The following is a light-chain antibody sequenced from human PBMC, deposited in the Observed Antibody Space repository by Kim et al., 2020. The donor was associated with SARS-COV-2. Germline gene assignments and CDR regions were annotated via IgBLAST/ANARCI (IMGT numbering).Light chain of an antibody. J-gene: IGKJ2*01. CDR2: GAS. V-gene: IGKV3-15*01. Sequence: EIVMTQPPATLSVSPGERATLSCRASQSIYSNLAWYQQKPGQAPRLLIYGASTRATGIPARFSGSGSGTEFTLTISSLQSEDFAVYCCQQYNNWPRYTFGQGTKLEI. CDR1: QSIYSN. CDR3: QQYNNWPRYT.